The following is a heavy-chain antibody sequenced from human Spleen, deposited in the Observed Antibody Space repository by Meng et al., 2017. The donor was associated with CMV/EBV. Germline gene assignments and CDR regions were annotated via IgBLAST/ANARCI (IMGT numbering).Heavy chain of an antibody. V-gene: IGHV3-33*06. CDR3: AKPTNSGHYYDAFDI. Sequence: SGLTFSNYGMHWVRQAPGKGLEWVAVMWFDGSNEYYAESVKGRFTISRDNSKNTLYLQMNSLRAEDTVVYYCAKPTNSGHYYDAFDIWGQGTMVTVSS. D-gene: IGHD3-22*01. CDR1: GLTFSNYG. CDR2: MWFDGSNE. J-gene: IGHJ3*02.